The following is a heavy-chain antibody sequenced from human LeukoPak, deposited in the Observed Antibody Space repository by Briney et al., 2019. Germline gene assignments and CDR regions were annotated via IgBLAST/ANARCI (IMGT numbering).Heavy chain of an antibody. CDR3: ASRSSIWSGYQDTLYYFDS. J-gene: IGHJ4*02. V-gene: IGHV4-61*01. CDR1: GGSISSSISY. D-gene: IGHD3-3*01. Sequence: SETLSLTCAVSGGSISSSISYWSWIRQPPGKRLEWIGHIYYSGSTNYNPSLKSRVTISVDTSKNQFSLKLSSVTAADTAVYYCASRSSIWSGYQDTLYYFDSWGQGTLVTVSS. CDR2: IYYSGST.